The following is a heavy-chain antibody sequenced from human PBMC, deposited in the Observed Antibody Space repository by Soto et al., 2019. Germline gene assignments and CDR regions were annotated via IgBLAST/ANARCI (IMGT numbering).Heavy chain of an antibody. CDR3: ARFTVMVNSYHYYGLDV. D-gene: IGHD5-18*01. J-gene: IGHJ6*02. CDR2: IHYSGST. CDR1: GGSISSAGYY. V-gene: IGHV4-31*03. Sequence: TLSLTCSVSGGSISSAGYYWSWIRQHPGKGLEWIGYIHYSGSTYYNPSLESRVTISVDTSKNEFSLNLSSVTAADTAVYYCARFTVMVNSYHYYGLDVWGQGTTVTVSS.